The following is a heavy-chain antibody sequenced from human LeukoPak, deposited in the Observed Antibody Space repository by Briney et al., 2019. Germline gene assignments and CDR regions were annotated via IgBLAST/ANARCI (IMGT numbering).Heavy chain of an antibody. J-gene: IGHJ3*02. D-gene: IGHD3-10*01. CDR3: ASGRRGRGVSVNAFDI. Sequence: ASVKVSCKASGYTFTSYYMHWVRQAPGQGLEWMGIINPSGGSTSYAQKFQGRVTMTRDMSTSTVYMELSSLRSEDTAVYYCASGRRGRGVSVNAFDIWGQATMVTVSS. CDR1: GYTFTSYY. CDR2: INPSGGST. V-gene: IGHV1-46*01.